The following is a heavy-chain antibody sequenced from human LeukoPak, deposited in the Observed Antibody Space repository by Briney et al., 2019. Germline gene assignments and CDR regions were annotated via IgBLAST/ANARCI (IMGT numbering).Heavy chain of an antibody. CDR3: ARGPRAANTYKTYYGMDV. V-gene: IGHV4-30-2*01. Sequence: SETLSLTCAVSGGSISSGGYSWSWIRQPPGKGLEWIGYIYHSGSTYYNPSLKSRVTISVDRSKNQFSLKLSSVTAADTAVYYCARGPRAANTYKTYYGMDVWGQGTTVTVSS. J-gene: IGHJ6*02. CDR2: IYHSGST. D-gene: IGHD2-15*01. CDR1: GGSISSGGYS.